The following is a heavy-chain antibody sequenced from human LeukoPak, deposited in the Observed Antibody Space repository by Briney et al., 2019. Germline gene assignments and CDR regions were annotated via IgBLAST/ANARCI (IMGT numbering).Heavy chain of an antibody. CDR2: IDPNSGGT. CDR3: ATGITMIVVVVSLRLDY. J-gene: IGHJ4*02. Sequence: ASVKVSCKASGYIFTSYGISWVRQAPGQGLEWMGWIDPNSGGTNYAQKFQGRVTMTRDTSISTAYMELGGLRSDDTAVYYCATGITMIVVVVSLRLDYWGQGTLVTVSS. D-gene: IGHD3-22*01. CDR1: GYIFTSYG. V-gene: IGHV1-2*02.